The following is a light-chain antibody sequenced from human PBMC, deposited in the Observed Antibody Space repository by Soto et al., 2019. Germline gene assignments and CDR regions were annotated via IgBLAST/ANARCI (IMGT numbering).Light chain of an antibody. J-gene: IGKJ5*01. CDR2: GGS. CDR3: QQYDSSPT. V-gene: IGKV3-20*01. Sequence: IVLTQSSGTLSLSPGERATLSCRASQSVSSSYLAWYQQKGGQAPRLLIFGGSSRATGIPDRFTGSGSGTDFTLTITRLEPDDFAVYYCQQYDSSPTFGQGTRLEIK. CDR1: QSVSSSY.